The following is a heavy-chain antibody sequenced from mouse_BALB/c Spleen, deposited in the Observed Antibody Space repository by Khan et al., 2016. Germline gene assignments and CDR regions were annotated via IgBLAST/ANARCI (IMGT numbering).Heavy chain of an antibody. V-gene: IGHV8-12*01. J-gene: IGHJ3*01. CDR1: GFSLSTSGMG. D-gene: IGHD4-1*01. CDR2: IYWDDDK. Sequence: QVTLKESGPGILQPSQTLSLTCSFSGFSLSTSGMGVSWIRQPSGKGLEWLAHIYWDDDKRYNPSLKSRLTISKDTSRNQVFLKITSVDTADTARYYCARSWTGSFAYWGQGTLVTVSA. CDR3: ARSWTGSFAY.